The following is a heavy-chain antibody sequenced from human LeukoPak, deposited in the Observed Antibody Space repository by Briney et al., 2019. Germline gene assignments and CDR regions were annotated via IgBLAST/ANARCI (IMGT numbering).Heavy chain of an antibody. V-gene: IGHV1-8*01. CDR3: ARQHTNYGSGSYSPEEYYYMDV. Sequence: ASVKVSCKASGYTFTSYDINWVRQATGQGLEWMGWMNPHSGNTGYAQKFQGRVTMTRNTSISTAYMELSSLRSEDTAVYYCARQHTNYGSGSYSPEEYYYMDVWGKGTTVTISS. CDR2: MNPHSGNT. CDR1: GYTFTSYD. D-gene: IGHD3-10*01. J-gene: IGHJ6*03.